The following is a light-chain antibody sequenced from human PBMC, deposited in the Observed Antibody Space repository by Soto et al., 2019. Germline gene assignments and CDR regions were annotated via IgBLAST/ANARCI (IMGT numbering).Light chain of an antibody. Sequence: QSVLTQPPSVSGAPGQRVPISCTGSSSNIGAGYDVHWYQQVPGTAPKLFIYGNNNRPSGVPDRVSGSRSGTSASLAITGLQAEDEADYYCQSYDSSLSGVVFGGGTKLTVL. CDR3: QSYDSSLSGVV. CDR2: GNN. V-gene: IGLV1-40*01. J-gene: IGLJ2*01. CDR1: SSNIGAGYD.